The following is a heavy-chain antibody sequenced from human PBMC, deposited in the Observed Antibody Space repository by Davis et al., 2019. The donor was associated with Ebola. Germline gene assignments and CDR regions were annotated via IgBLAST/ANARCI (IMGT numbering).Heavy chain of an antibody. V-gene: IGHV3-48*01. CDR3: ARGRGRPVYSSSWTSFDY. CDR2: ISHRGTLI. CDR1: GYSFSTYS. Sequence: GESQKISCAASGYSFSTYSMNWVRQAPGKGLEWVSYISHRGTLIYYADSVKGRFTISRDNAKNSLYLQMNSLRAEDTAVYYCARGRGRPVYSSSWTSFDYWGQGTLVTVSS. D-gene: IGHD6-13*01. J-gene: IGHJ4*02.